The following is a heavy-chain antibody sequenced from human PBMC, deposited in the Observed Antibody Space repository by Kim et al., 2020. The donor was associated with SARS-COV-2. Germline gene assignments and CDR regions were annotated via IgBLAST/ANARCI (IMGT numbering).Heavy chain of an antibody. CDR3: ARDHAVLEWLFPDYGMDV. V-gene: IGHV3-66*01. J-gene: IGHJ6*02. Sequence: GRFTISRDNSKNTLYRQMNSLRAEDTAVYYCARDHAVLEWLFPDYGMDVWGQGTTVTVSS. D-gene: IGHD3-3*01.